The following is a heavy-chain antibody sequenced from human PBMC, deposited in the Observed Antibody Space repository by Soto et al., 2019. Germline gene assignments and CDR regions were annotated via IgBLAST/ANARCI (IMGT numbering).Heavy chain of an antibody. D-gene: IGHD6-19*01. CDR1: GFTFSSYA. CDR3: AKPSSGWYGGGDY. J-gene: IGHJ4*02. Sequence: EVQLLESGGGLVQPGGSLRLSCAASGFTFSSYAMSWVRQAPGKGLEWVSAISGSGGSTYYADSVKGRFTISRDNSKNTLYLQMNSLRADDTAVYYCAKPSSGWYGGGDYWGQGTLVTVSS. V-gene: IGHV3-23*01. CDR2: ISGSGGST.